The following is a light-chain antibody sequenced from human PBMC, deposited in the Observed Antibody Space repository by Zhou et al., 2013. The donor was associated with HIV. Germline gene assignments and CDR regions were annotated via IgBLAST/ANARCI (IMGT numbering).Light chain of an antibody. CDR2: GAS. CDR1: QSISNN. CDR3: QQYNNWPPMYT. J-gene: IGKJ2*01. V-gene: IGKV3-15*01. Sequence: EIVMTQSPATLSVSPGKRVTLSCRASQSISNNLAWYQQKPGQAPRLLISGASTRATGIPVRFSGSGSGTEFTLTIGSMQSEDFAVYYCQQYNNWPPMYTFGQGTKLEI.